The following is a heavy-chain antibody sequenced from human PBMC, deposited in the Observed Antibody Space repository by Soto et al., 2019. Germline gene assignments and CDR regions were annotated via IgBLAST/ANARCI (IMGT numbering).Heavy chain of an antibody. J-gene: IGHJ6*02. CDR1: GFTFNSYD. Sequence: GGSLRLSCAASGFTFNSYDMHWVRQATGKGLEWVSAIGTAGDTYYPGSVKGRFTISRENAKNSLYLQMNSLRAEDTAVYYCARGGYSYGAPGYYYYGMDVWGQGTTVTVSS. V-gene: IGHV3-13*01. CDR2: IGTAGDT. D-gene: IGHD5-18*01. CDR3: ARGGYSYGAPGYYYYGMDV.